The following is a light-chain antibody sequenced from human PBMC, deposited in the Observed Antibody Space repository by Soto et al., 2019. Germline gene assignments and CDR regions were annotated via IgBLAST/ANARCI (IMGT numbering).Light chain of an antibody. CDR2: GAS. CDR3: QQYGSSPPLT. V-gene: IGKV3-20*01. Sequence: DIVLTQAPDTLCLSSGARVTLSGRARQNVSKWYVTWYQVKAAQAPRLVIYGASSRATGIPDRFSGGGSGTDFTVTINRLEPEDFAVYYCQQYGSSPPLTFGGGTK. CDR1: QNVSKWY. J-gene: IGKJ4*01.